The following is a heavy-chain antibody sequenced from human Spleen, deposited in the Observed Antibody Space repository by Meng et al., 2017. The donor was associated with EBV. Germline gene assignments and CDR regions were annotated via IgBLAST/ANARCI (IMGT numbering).Heavy chain of an antibody. CDR3: ATAHCSGGGCPGGS. CDR1: GDSIDSINW. V-gene: IGHV4-4*02. J-gene: IGHJ5*02. CDR2: IYHSGHT. Sequence: GQLQGSGPGRVKPSGTLSLTCAVSGDSIDSINWWNWVRQPPGKGLEWIGEIYHSGHTNYNPSLRSRVIMSVDKSKNQFSLDLTSVTAADTAIYYCATAHCSGGGCPGGSWGQGTLVTVSS. D-gene: IGHD2-15*01.